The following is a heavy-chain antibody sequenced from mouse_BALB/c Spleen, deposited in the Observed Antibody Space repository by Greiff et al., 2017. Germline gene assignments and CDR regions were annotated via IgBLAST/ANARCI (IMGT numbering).Heavy chain of an antibody. Sequence: EVQLVESGGGLVKLGGSLKLSCAASGFTFSSYYMSWVRQTPEKRLELVAAINSNGGSTYYPDTVKGRFTISRDNAKNTLYLQMSSLKSEDTALYYCARHERGNYHYAMDYWGQGTSVTVSS. V-gene: IGHV5-6-2*01. CDR2: INSNGGST. CDR1: GFTFSSYY. CDR3: ARHERGNYHYAMDY. D-gene: IGHD2-1*01. J-gene: IGHJ4*01.